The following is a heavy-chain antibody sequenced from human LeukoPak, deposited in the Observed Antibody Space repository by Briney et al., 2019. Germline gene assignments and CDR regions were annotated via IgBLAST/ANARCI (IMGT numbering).Heavy chain of an antibody. CDR3: AKDLSGSGGYQLWYYYYGMDV. D-gene: IGHD3-10*01. CDR2: ISYDGSNK. V-gene: IGHV3-30*18. Sequence: PGGSLRLSCAASGFTFSSYGMHWVRQAPGKGLEWVAVISYDGSNKYYADSVKGRFTISRDNSKNTLYLQMNSLRAEDTAVYYCAKDLSGSGGYQLWYYYYGMDVWGQGTTVTVSS. CDR1: GFTFSSYG. J-gene: IGHJ6*02.